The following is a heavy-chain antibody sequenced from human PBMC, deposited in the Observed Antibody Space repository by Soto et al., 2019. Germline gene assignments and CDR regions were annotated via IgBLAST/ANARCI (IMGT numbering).Heavy chain of an antibody. Sequence: QVQLQESGPGLVKPSQTLSLTCTVSGGSISSGGYYWSWIRQHPGKGLEWLGYIYYSGSTYYNPSLKSRVTISVNTSNNPFSLKLSSVTAADTAVYYCARDSEPVYGGYVRRFDPWGQGTLVTVSS. J-gene: IGHJ5*02. V-gene: IGHV4-31*03. CDR1: GGSISSGGYY. D-gene: IGHD4-17*01. CDR3: ARDSEPVYGGYVRRFDP. CDR2: IYYSGST.